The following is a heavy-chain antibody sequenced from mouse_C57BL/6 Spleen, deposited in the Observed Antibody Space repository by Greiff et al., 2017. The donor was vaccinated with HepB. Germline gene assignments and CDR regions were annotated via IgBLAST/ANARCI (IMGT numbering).Heavy chain of an antibody. D-gene: IGHD1-1*01. J-gene: IGHJ2*01. V-gene: IGHV1-61*01. CDR1: GYTFTSYW. CDR3: ARNYSGSSYSYYFDY. CDR2: IYPSDSET. Sequence: QVQLQQPGAELVRPGSSVKLSCKASGYTFTSYWMDWVKQRPGQGLEWIGNIYPSDSETHYNQKFKDKATLTVDKSSSTAYMQLSSLTSEDSAVYYCARNYSGSSYSYYFDYWGQGTTLTVSS.